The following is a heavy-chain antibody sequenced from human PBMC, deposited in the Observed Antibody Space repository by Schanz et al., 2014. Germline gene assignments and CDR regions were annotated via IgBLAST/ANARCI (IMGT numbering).Heavy chain of an antibody. CDR3: ARGTMPGTFDI. CDR2: ISAYNGHT. D-gene: IGHD2-2*01. CDR1: GYTFISYG. Sequence: QVQLVQSWAEVKGPGASVKVSCKASGYTFISYGIKWVRQAPGQGLEWMGWISAYNGHTDYAQKLQGRVTFTADKSTSTAYMELSSLRYEDTALYYCARGTMPGTFDIWGQGTMVTVSS. V-gene: IGHV1-18*01. J-gene: IGHJ3*02.